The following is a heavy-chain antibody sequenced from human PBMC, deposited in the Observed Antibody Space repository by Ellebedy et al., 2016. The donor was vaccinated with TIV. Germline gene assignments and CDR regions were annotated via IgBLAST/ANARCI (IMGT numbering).Heavy chain of an antibody. CDR2: TGGSGGST. Sequence: GESLKISCAASGFTFSSYAMTWVRQAPGKGLEWVSATGGSGGSTYYTGSVKGRFTISRDNSKNTLYLQMNGLRAEDTAVYYCAKDLRWDTVTTGGLDYWGQGTLVSVSS. J-gene: IGHJ4*01. CDR3: AKDLRWDTVTTGGLDY. V-gene: IGHV3-23*01. CDR1: GFTFSSYA. D-gene: IGHD4-17*01.